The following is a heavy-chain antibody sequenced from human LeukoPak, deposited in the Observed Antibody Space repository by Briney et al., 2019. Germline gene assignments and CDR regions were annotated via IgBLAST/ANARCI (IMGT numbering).Heavy chain of an antibody. D-gene: IGHD2-2*01. CDR1: GGSFSGYY. J-gene: IGHJ6*03. CDR3: ARXRRCXSTSCSVPYXYXYMDX. Sequence: SETLSLTCAVYGGSFSGYYWSWIRQPPGKGLEWIGEINHSGSTNYNPSLKSRVTISVDTSKNQFSLKLSSVTAADTAVYYCARXRRCXSTSCSVPYXYXYMDXWGKGTTV. V-gene: IGHV4-34*01. CDR2: INHSGST.